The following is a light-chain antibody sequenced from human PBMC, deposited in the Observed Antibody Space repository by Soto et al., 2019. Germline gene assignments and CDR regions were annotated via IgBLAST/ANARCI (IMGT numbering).Light chain of an antibody. CDR3: CSYAASNTFV. J-gene: IGLJ1*01. CDR1: SSDVGGYNY. CDR2: DVS. Sequence: QSVLTQPRSVSGSPGQSVTISCTRTSSDVGGYNYVSWYQQYSGKAPKVMIYDVSKRPSGVPDRFSGSKSGNTASLTISGLQAEDEADYYCCSYAASNTFVFGTGTKVTVL. V-gene: IGLV2-11*01.